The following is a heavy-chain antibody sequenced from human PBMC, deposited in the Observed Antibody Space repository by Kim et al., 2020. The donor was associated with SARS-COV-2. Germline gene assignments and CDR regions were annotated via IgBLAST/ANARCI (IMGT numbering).Heavy chain of an antibody. CDR3: AREGDLYSSRKDAFDI. CDR2: IKQDGNQK. V-gene: IGHV3-7*01. Sequence: GGSLRLSCAASGFTFSSYWMTWVRQAPGKGLEWVANIKQDGNQKYYVDSVKGRFTISRDNAKNSLYLQMNSLSAEDTDVYYCAREGDLYSSRKDAFDIWG. CDR1: GFTFSSYW. D-gene: IGHD6-19*01. J-gene: IGHJ3*02.